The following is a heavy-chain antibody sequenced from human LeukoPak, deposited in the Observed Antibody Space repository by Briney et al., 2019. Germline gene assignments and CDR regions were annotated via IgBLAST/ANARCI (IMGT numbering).Heavy chain of an antibody. Sequence: SETLSLTCIVSSSSFNFYYGSWIRQPAGKGLEWIGRIHASGSTSYNPSLKSRLTMSIDTATTQFSLKLTSVTAADTAVYYCAGVQSVFVADQWVEGFLDYWGRGALVTVSS. CDR1: SSSFNFYY. D-gene: IGHD1-26*01. CDR2: IHASGST. J-gene: IGHJ4*02. CDR3: AGVQSVFVADQWVEGFLDY. V-gene: IGHV4-4*07.